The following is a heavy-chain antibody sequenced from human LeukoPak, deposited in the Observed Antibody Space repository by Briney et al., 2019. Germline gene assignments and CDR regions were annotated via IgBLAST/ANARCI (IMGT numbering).Heavy chain of an antibody. V-gene: IGHV4-38-2*01. CDR3: AGASYYDFRKAFDI. D-gene: IGHD3-3*01. CDR2: IYHSGST. Sequence: PSETLSLTCAVSGYSISSGYYWGWIRQPPGKGLEWIGSIYHSGSTYYNPSLKSRVTISVDTSKNQFSLKLRSVTAADTAVYYCAGASYYDFRKAFDIWGQGTMVTVSS. J-gene: IGHJ3*02. CDR1: GYSISSGYY.